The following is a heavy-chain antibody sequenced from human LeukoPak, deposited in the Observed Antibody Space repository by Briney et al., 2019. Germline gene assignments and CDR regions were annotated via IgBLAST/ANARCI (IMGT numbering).Heavy chain of an antibody. V-gene: IGHV3-23*01. CDR2: ISGSGGST. CDR3: AKDGIASWGY. D-gene: IGHD7-27*01. J-gene: IGHJ4*02. Sequence: PGGSLRLSCAASGFTFNNYAMSCVRQAPGKGREWASAISGSGGSTYYADSVKGRFTISRDNSKNTLYLQMNSLRAEDTAVYYCAKDGIASWGYWGQGTLVTVSS. CDR1: GFTFNNYA.